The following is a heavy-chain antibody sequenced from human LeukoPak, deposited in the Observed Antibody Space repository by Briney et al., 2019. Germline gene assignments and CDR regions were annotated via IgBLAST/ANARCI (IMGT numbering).Heavy chain of an antibody. CDR1: GFTFSSYW. CDR3: AKAASPNVVVPALDAFDI. V-gene: IGHV3-7*03. D-gene: IGHD2-2*01. CDR2: IKQDGSEK. J-gene: IGHJ3*02. Sequence: GGALRLSCAASGFTFSSYWMSWVRQAPGKGLEWVANIKQDGSEKYYVDSVKGRFTISRDNAKNSLYLQMNSLRAEDMALYYCAKAASPNVVVPALDAFDIWGQGTMVTVSS.